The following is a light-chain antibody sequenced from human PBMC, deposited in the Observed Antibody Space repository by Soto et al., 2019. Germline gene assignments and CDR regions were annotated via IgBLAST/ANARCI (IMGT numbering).Light chain of an antibody. CDR1: LSFRAY. CDR3: QQRSNWPPVIT. V-gene: IGKV3-11*01. CDR2: DAS. J-gene: IGKJ5*01. Sequence: EIVLTQSPATLSLSQGERPTLSCRASLSFRAYLAWYQQKPGKAPRLLIYDASKRATGIPARFSGWGSGTDFTLTISSLEPEDFAVYYCQQRSNWPPVITFGQGTRLEIK.